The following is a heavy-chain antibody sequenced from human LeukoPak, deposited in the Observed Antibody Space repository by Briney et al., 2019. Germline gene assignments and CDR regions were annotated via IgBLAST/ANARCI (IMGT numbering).Heavy chain of an antibody. Sequence: PGGSLRLSCAASGFTVSSNYMSWVRQAPGKGLEWVSSISSSSSYIYYADSVKGRFTISRDNAKNSLYLQMNSLRAEDTAVYYCAREPLIYDILTGYYLGYYFDYWGQGTLVTVSS. V-gene: IGHV3-21*01. CDR3: AREPLIYDILTGYYLGYYFDY. CDR1: GFTVSSNY. D-gene: IGHD3-9*01. J-gene: IGHJ4*02. CDR2: ISSSSSYI.